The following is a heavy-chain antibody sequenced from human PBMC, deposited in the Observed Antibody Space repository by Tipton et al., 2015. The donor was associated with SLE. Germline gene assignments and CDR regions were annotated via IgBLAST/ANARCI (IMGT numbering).Heavy chain of an antibody. J-gene: IGHJ6*02. CDR3: ATGRGAGGYYTYGLDV. D-gene: IGHD1-26*01. V-gene: IGHV4-61*09. CDR2: VSSRGSP. Sequence: TLSLTCTVSGGSMSSGTYYWSWIRQPAGKGLECIGHVSSRGSPTYHPSLKSRVTISVDTSKNQFSLRLTSVTAADTAVYYCATGRGAGGYYTYGLDVWGQGATVTVSS. CDR1: GGSMSSGTYY.